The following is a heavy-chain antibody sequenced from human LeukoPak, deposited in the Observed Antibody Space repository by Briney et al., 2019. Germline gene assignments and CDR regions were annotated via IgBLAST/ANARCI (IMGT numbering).Heavy chain of an antibody. CDR3: ARGGYRQLAYFDY. J-gene: IGHJ4*02. V-gene: IGHV3-20*04. Sequence: GGSLRLSCEASGXTFDDYGVTWVRQVPGKGLEWICSINWNGGTTSYADSVKGRFTISRDNDKNSLYLQMNSLRAEDTALYYCARGGYRQLAYFDYWGQGALVTVSS. CDR1: GXTFDDYG. CDR2: INWNGGTT. D-gene: IGHD3-16*02.